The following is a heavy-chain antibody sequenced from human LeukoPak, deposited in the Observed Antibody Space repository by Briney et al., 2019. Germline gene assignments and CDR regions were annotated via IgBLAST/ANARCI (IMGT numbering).Heavy chain of an antibody. CDR3: ASAPLGSTRP. CDR2: ISSSSSSI. Sequence: GGSLRLSCAASGFTFSNYNMNWVRQAPGKGLEWVSSISSSSSSINYADSLKGRFTISRDNAKNSLYLQMNSLRAEDTAVYYCASAPLGSTRPWGQGTLVTVSS. CDR1: GFTFSNYN. D-gene: IGHD1-26*01. V-gene: IGHV3-21*01. J-gene: IGHJ5*02.